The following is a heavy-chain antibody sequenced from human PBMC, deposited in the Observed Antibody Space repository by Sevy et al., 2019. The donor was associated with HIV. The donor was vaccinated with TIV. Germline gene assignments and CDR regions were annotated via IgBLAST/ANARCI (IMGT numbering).Heavy chain of an antibody. J-gene: IGHJ4*02. D-gene: IGHD5-12*01. V-gene: IGHV1-24*01. CDR3: ATFSGFLYPHYFED. CDR2: FDVEDGET. CDR1: GSTLSELS. Sequence: ASVKVSCRVSGSTLSELSMHWVRQVPGKGLEWMGGFDVEDGETVYAQKLQGRVTMTEDTSTDASYMELSSLRSEDTAIYYCATFSGFLYPHYFEDWGLGTLVTVSS.